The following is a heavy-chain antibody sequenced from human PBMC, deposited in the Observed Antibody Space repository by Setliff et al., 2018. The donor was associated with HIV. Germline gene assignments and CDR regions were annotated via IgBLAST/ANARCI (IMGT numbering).Heavy chain of an antibody. V-gene: IGHV4-4*07. CDR3: AGHFYYSGSGIWAGLDS. Sequence: PSETLSLTCTVSGVSISNYYWSWIRQPAGKGLEWIGRIYTSGNTNYNPSLKNRVTMSVDTSKKQFSLKLTSVTAADTAVYYCAGHFYYSGSGIWAGLDSWGQGTLVTVSS. D-gene: IGHD3-10*01. CDR2: IYTSGNT. J-gene: IGHJ4*02. CDR1: GVSISNYY.